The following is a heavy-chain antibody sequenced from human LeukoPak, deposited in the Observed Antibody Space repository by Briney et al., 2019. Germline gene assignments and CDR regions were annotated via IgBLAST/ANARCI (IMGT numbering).Heavy chain of an antibody. J-gene: IGHJ4*02. CDR1: GYTFTGYY. Sequence: ASVKVSCKASGYTFTGYYMHWVRQAPGQGLEWMGWINPNSGGTNYAQKFQGRVTITTDESTSTAYMELSSLRSEDTAVYYCARDKGYCSGGSCYWFDYWGQGTLVTVSS. CDR2: INPNSGGT. D-gene: IGHD2-15*01. V-gene: IGHV1-2*02. CDR3: ARDKGYCSGGSCYWFDY.